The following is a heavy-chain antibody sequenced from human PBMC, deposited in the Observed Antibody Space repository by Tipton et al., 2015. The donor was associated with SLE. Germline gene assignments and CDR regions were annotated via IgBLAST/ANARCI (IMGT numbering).Heavy chain of an antibody. D-gene: IGHD1-7*01. CDR3: GRGGSLLNWNYGGHFDL. V-gene: IGHV4-59*01. CDR1: GGSISSYY. CDR2: IYYSGST. J-gene: IGHJ2*01. Sequence: TLSLTCTVSGGSISSYYWSWIRQPPGKGLEWIGYIYYSGSTNYNPSLKSRVTISVDTSKNQFSLKLSSVTAADTAVYYCGRGGSLLNWNYGGHFDLWGRGTLVTVSS.